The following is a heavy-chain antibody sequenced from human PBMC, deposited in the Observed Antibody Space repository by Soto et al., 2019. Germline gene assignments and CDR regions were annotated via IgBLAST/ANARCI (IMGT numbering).Heavy chain of an antibody. Sequence: QVHLVESGGGMVKPGGSLRLSCAVSGFTFSDYFMSWIRQTPGKGLEWISYISSSGSTISYVDSVRGRFTISRDNAKNSLYLQMNSLRADDTAVYYCASGPTPYPGDYWGQGTLVTVSS. CDR2: ISSSGSTI. D-gene: IGHD2-15*01. J-gene: IGHJ4*02. CDR1: GFTFSDYF. CDR3: ASGPTPYPGDY. V-gene: IGHV3-11*01.